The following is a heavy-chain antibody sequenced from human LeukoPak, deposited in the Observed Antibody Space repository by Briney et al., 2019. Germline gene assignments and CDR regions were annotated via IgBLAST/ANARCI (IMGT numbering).Heavy chain of an antibody. CDR2: FCYSGST. J-gene: IGHJ4*01. V-gene: IGHV4-39*07. D-gene: IGHD6-19*01. CDR3: ARSRSGWYVSH. CDR1: GGSINGHNYC. Sequence: SETLSLTCTVSGGSINGHNYCWAWVRQAPGKGLEWIGSFCYSGSTFYNPSLKSRITVSVDTSKNQVSLKLTSVTTADTAVYYCARSRSGWYVSHWGQGILVTVSS.